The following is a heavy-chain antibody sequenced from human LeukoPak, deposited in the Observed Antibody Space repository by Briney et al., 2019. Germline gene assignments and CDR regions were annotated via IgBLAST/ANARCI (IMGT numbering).Heavy chain of an antibody. J-gene: IGHJ6*02. V-gene: IGHV3-48*03. CDR3: ALAAAGTAYYYYYYGMDV. CDR1: GFTFSSYE. Sequence: GSLRLSCAASGFTFSSYEMNWVRQAPGKGLEWVSYISSSGSTIYYADSVKGRFTISRDNAKNSLYLQMNSLRAEDTAVYYCALAAAGTAYYYYYYGMDVWGQGTTVTVPS. D-gene: IGHD6-13*01. CDR2: ISSSGSTI.